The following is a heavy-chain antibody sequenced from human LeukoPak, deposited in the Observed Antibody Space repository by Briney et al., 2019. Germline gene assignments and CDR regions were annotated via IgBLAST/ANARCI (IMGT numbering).Heavy chain of an antibody. CDR3: ARAPDYDILTGYYKGAFDI. Sequence: SETLSLTCTVSGASISSSSSYWGWIRQPPGKGLEWLGNIYSRGNTYYKPSHRSRVTISIDTSKNQFSLKLSSVTAADTAVYYCARAPDYDILTGYYKGAFDIWGQGTMVTVSS. D-gene: IGHD3-9*01. CDR1: GASISSSSSY. V-gene: IGHV4-39*07. J-gene: IGHJ3*02. CDR2: IYSRGNT.